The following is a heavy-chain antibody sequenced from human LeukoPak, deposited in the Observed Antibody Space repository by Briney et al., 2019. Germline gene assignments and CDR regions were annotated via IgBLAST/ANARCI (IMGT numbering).Heavy chain of an antibody. CDR3: ARSIVGATYDY. CDR1: GGSISSGGYY. Sequence: SETLSLTCTVSGGSISSGGYYWSWIRQHPGKGLEWIGYIHYSGSTYYNPSLKSRVTISVDTSKNQFSLRLSSVTAADTAVYYCARSIVGATYDYWGQGTLVTVSS. V-gene: IGHV4-31*03. CDR2: IHYSGST. J-gene: IGHJ4*02. D-gene: IGHD1-26*01.